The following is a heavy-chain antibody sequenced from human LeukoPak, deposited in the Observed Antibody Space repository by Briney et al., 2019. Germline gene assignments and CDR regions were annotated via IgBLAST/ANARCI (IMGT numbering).Heavy chain of an antibody. V-gene: IGHV3-11*01. D-gene: IGHD2-15*01. CDR1: GFTFSDYY. J-gene: IGHJ4*02. CDR3: VRGSGGSPKPNDY. CDR2: ISSSGSSI. Sequence: GGSLRLSCTASGFTFSDYYMTWIRQAPGKGLEWVSYISSSGSSINYADSVKGRFTISRDNAKNSLNLQMNSLRAEDTAVYYCVRGSGGSPKPNDYWGQGTLVTVSS.